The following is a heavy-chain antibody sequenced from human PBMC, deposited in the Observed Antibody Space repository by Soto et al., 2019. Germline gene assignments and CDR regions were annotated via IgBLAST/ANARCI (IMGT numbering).Heavy chain of an antibody. CDR1: GDSVSSNSAA. Sequence: SQTLSLTCAISGDSVSSNSAAWNWIRQSPSRGLEWLGRTYYRSKWYNDYAVSVKSRITINPDTSKNQFSLQLNSVTPEDTAVYFCAGDARVAMFRVNAIDVWGQGTMVTVSS. D-gene: IGHD3-10*01. V-gene: IGHV6-1*01. J-gene: IGHJ3*01. CDR3: AGDARVAMFRVNAIDV. CDR2: TYYRSKWYN.